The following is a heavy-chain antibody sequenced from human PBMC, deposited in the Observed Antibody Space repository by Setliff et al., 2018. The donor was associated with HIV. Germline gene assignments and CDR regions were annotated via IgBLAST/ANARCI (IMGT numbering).Heavy chain of an antibody. D-gene: IGHD3-22*01. CDR1: GGSISSDTYH. V-gene: IGHV4-61*09. CDR2: TYSSGST. J-gene: IGHJ4*02. Sequence: PSETLSLTCTVSGGSISSDTYHYSWIRQPAGKGLEWIGQTYSSGSTKCNPSLKSRVSISVDTSKKQFSLKLSSVSAADTAVYYCARAADYHDSSGYWAPPRYFDYWGQGTLVTVSS. CDR3: ARAADYHDSSGYWAPPRYFDY.